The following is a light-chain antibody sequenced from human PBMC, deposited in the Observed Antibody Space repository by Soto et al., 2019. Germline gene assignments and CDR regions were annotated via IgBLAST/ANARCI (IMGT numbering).Light chain of an antibody. CDR3: SSYTSSIFYV. J-gene: IGLJ1*01. CDR1: SSDVGGYNY. V-gene: IGLV2-14*01. Sequence: QSALSHPASVCWSPGHAITISCTGTSSDVGGYNYVSWYQQHPGKAPKLMIYEVSNRPSGVSNRFSGSKSGNTASLTISGLQAEEEADYYCSSYTSSIFYVFGTGTKATVL. CDR2: EVS.